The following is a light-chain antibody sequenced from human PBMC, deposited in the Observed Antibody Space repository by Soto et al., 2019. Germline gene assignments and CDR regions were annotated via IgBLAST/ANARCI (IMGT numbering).Light chain of an antibody. J-gene: IGLJ2*01. Sequence: QSALTQPASVSGSPGQSITISCTGTSSDIGAYNFVSWYQQHPGTAPKLLIYDNSKRPSGIPDRFSGSKSGTSATLDITGLQTGDEADYYCGTWDTSLSVVVFGGGTQLTVL. CDR1: SSDIGAYNF. V-gene: IGLV1-51*01. CDR3: GTWDTSLSVVV. CDR2: DNS.